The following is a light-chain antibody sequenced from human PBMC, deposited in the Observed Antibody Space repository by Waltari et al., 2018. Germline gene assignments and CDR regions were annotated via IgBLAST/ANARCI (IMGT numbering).Light chain of an antibody. V-gene: IGLV2-14*03. J-gene: IGLJ2*01. Sequence: QSALTQPASVSGSPGQSITISCTGTSSAVGGHNYVSWYQQHPGKAPNLMIYDVSNRPSGVSNRFSGSKSGNTASLTISGLQAEDEADYYCSSYTSSSTPLVFGGGTKLTVL. CDR2: DVS. CDR3: SSYTSSSTPLV. CDR1: SSAVGGHNY.